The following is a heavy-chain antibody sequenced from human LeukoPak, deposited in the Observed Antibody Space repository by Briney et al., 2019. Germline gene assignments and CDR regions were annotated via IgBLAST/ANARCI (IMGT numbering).Heavy chain of an antibody. CDR2: INHSGST. CDR3: ARDLGGLKTRGYFDY. V-gene: IGHV4-34*01. J-gene: IGHJ4*02. CDR1: GGSFSGYY. Sequence: SETLSLTCAVYGGSFSGYYWSWIRQPPGKGLEWIGEINHSGSTNYNPSLKSRVTISVDTSKNQFSLKLSSVTAADTAGYYCARDLGGLKTRGYFDYGGRGPLATVS. D-gene: IGHD1-7*01.